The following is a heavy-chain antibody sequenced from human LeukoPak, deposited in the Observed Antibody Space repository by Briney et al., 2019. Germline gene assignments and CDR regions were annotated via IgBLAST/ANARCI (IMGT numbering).Heavy chain of an antibody. V-gene: IGHV3-53*01. CDR1: GFTFSSYA. CDR3: ARIPSSSWPGDVFDI. J-gene: IGHJ3*02. CDR2: IYRDDYI. D-gene: IGHD6-13*01. Sequence: GGSLRLSCAASGFTFSSYAMSWVRQPPTKGLEWVSVIYRDDYIYYADFVKGRFTISRDNSKNTVYLQMNSLKAEDTAVYYCARIPSSSWPGDVFDIWGQGTMVTVSS.